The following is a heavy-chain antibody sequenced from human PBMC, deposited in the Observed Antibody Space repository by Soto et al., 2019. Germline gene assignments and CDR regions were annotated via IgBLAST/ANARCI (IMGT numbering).Heavy chain of an antibody. J-gene: IGHJ4*02. CDR1: GFTFSKYA. CDR2: ILGRGDT. D-gene: IGHD6-13*01. Sequence: EGQLFESGGGLVQPEGSLRLCYAASGFTFSKYAMTWVRQAPGKGLEWVSTILGRGDTYYTDSVKGRFSISRDNSKNTLYLQMNSLIAEDTAVYYCAKDWYDYWGQGTLVTVSS. CDR3: AKDWYDY. V-gene: IGHV3-23*01.